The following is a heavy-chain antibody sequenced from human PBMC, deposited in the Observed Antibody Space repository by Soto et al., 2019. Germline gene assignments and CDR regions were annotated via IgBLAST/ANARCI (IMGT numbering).Heavy chain of an antibody. CDR1: GFTFKTYW. V-gene: IGHV3-7*03. CDR3: ARHPPPGYYYDSSGYYGYFQH. D-gene: IGHD3-22*01. Sequence: GGSLRLSCEVSGFTFKTYWMSWVRQAPGKGLEWLANMNEDANKKYYVDSVKGRFTISRDNSKNTLYLQMNSLGVEDTAVYYFARHPPPGYYYDSSGYYGYFQHWGQGTPVTVSS. CDR2: MNEDANKK. J-gene: IGHJ1*01.